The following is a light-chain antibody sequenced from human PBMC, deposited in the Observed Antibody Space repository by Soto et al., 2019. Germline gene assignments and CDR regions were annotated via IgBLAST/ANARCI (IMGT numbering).Light chain of an antibody. CDR2: EVT. CDR1: SSDVGDYKY. V-gene: IGLV2-8*01. J-gene: IGLJ1*01. Sequence: QSVLTQPPSASGSPGQPVTISCTGTSSDVGDYKYVSWYQQHPDKAPKLMIYEVTGRPSGVPDRFSGSKSGNTASLTVSGLQAEDEAHYYCSSYAGSSTHVFGTGTKVTVL. CDR3: SSYAGSSTHV.